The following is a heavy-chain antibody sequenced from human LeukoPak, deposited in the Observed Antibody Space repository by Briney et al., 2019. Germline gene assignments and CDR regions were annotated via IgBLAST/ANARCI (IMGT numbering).Heavy chain of an antibody. Sequence: GESLKISCKGSGYSFTSYWIGWVRQMPGKGLEWMGIIYPGDSDTRYSPSFQGQVTISADKSISTAYLQWSSLKASDTAMYYCARIRSYCGGDCYSTAESFFDYWGQGTLVTVSS. V-gene: IGHV5-51*01. D-gene: IGHD2-21*02. CDR3: ARIRSYCGGDCYSTAESFFDY. CDR1: GYSFTSYW. J-gene: IGHJ4*02. CDR2: IYPGDSDT.